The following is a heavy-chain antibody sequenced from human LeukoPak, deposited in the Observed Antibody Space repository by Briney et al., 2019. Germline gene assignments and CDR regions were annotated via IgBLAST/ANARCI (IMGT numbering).Heavy chain of an antibody. Sequence: GGSLRLSCAASGFTFRGSAMHWVRQASGKGLEWVGRIRSKANSYATAYAASVKGRFTISRDDSKNTAYLQMNSLKTEDTAVYYCTGTIFGVLVDYWGQGTLVTVSS. CDR1: GFTFRGSA. CDR3: TGTIFGVLVDY. CDR2: IRSKANSYAT. D-gene: IGHD3-3*01. J-gene: IGHJ4*02. V-gene: IGHV3-73*01.